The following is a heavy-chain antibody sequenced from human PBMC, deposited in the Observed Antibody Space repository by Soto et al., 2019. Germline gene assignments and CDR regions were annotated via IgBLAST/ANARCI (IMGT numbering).Heavy chain of an antibody. CDR1: WGYIISPDAY. CDR2: IAYSGDT. D-gene: IGHD3-9*01. V-gene: IGHV4-31*11. J-gene: IGHJ6*03. CDR3: GRDFERSVIAF. Sequence: SEPQSLTYAVSWGYIISPDAYWFWIRKHPGKGLEWSGYIAYSGDTYYNPSLRSRVTISADTSENKFSLTLKSVTAADMSVYFCGRDFERSVIAFWGKGTSV.